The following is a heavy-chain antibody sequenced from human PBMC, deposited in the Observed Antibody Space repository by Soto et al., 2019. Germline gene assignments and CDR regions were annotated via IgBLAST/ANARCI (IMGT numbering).Heavy chain of an antibody. V-gene: IGHV3-33*01. D-gene: IGHD2-2*01. CDR3: ARDGVHRYCSSTSCLDY. CDR2: IWYDGSNK. CDR1: GFTFSSYG. Sequence: QVQLVESGGGVVQPGRSLRLSCAASGFTFSSYGMHWVRQAPGKGLEWVAVIWYDGSNKYYADSVKGRFTISRDNSKNXXYLQMNSLRAEDTAVYYCARDGVHRYCSSTSCLDYWGQGTLVTVSS. J-gene: IGHJ4*02.